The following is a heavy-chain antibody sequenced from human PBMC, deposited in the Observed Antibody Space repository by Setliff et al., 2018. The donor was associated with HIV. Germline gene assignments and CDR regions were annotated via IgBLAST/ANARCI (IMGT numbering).Heavy chain of an antibody. CDR3: AGVLSSGYYDGP. V-gene: IGHV4-34*01. D-gene: IGHD3-22*01. Sequence: PSETLSLTCAVYGGPLSGHYWSWIRQPPGQGLEWIGETSHSGKTNYNPSLKSRVTISVDTSKNQFSLKLRSVTAADTAVYYCAGVLSSGYYDGPWGQGTLVTVSS. J-gene: IGHJ5*02. CDR2: TSHSGKT. CDR1: GGPLSGHY.